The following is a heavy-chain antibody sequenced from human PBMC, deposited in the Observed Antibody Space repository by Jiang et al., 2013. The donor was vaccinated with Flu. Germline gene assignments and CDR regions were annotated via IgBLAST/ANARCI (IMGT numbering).Heavy chain of an antibody. V-gene: IGHV1-8*01. CDR1: FTSYD. D-gene: IGHD1-26*01. J-gene: IGHJ4*02. CDR3: ARGRGSYLDY. CDR2: MNPNSGNT. Sequence: FTSYDINWVRQATGQGLEWMGWMNPNSGNTGYAQKFQGRVTMTRNTSISTAYMELSSLRSEDTAVYYCARGRGSYLDYWGQGTLVTVSS.